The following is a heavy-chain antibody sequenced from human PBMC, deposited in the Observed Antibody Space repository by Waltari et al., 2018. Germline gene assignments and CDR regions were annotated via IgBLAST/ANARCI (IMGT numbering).Heavy chain of an antibody. Sequence: EMHLLASAGGLVQPGGSLRLSCAASGFRFSSHSMSWVRQSSGKGLEWVSCLSGDGVRTEYADSVKGRFTISRDNSKNTLYLQMNSLRDDDTAAYYCAKSLGGTHYVAVFDYAMDVWGQGTTVTVSS. CDR1: GFRFSSHS. V-gene: IGHV3-23*01. CDR3: AKSLGGTHYVAVFDYAMDV. CDR2: LSGDGVRT. J-gene: IGHJ6*02. D-gene: IGHD1-26*01.